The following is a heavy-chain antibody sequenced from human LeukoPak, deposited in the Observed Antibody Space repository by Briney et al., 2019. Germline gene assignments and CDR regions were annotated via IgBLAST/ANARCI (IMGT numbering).Heavy chain of an antibody. Sequence: GASVKVSCKASGGTFSSYAISWVRQAPGQGLEWMGGIIPIFGTANYAQKFQGRVTITADKSTSTAYVELSSLRSEDTAVYSCASGGVGAFDIWGQGTMVTVSS. CDR1: GGTFSSYA. CDR3: ASGGVGAFDI. D-gene: IGHD3-16*01. CDR2: IIPIFGTA. V-gene: IGHV1-69*06. J-gene: IGHJ3*02.